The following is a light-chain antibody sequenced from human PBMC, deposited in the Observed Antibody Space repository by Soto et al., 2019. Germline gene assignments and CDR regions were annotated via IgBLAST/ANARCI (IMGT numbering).Light chain of an antibody. J-gene: IGKJ1*01. V-gene: IGKV3-15*01. Sequence: EVVMTQSPGTPSVSLGESATLSCRASQSVDGYLAWYQQRPGQAPRLLIYDTSTRATGIPARFSGSGSGTEFTLTISSLQSEDFAVYYCQQFNTWPRTFGQGTKVDIK. CDR1: QSVDGY. CDR2: DTS. CDR3: QQFNTWPRT.